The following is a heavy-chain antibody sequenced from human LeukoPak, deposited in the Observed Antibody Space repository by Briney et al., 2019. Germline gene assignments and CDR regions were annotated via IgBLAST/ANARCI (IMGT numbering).Heavy chain of an antibody. J-gene: IGHJ4*02. CDR3: ARLHSAAMVFDY. Sequence: TGGSLRLSCAASGFMFSSYSMNWVRQAPGKGLEWIGYIYYTASTNYNPSLKSRVTISGDTSKNQFSLRLSSVTAADTAVFYCARLHSAAMVFDYWGQGTLVTVSS. V-gene: IGHV4-59*08. CDR2: IYYTAST. D-gene: IGHD2-2*01. CDR1: GFMFSSYS.